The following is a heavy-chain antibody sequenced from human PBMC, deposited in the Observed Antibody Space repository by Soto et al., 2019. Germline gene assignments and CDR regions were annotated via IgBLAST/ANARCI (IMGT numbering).Heavy chain of an antibody. J-gene: IGHJ5*02. D-gene: IGHD3-3*01. V-gene: IGHV3-21*01. Sequence: EVQLVESGGGLVKPGGSLRLSCAASGFTFSSYSMNWVRQAPGKGLEWVSSISSSSSYIYYADSVKGRFTISRDNAKNSLYLQMNSLRAEDTAVYYCARAGSTILEVGWFDPWGQGTLVTVSS. CDR2: ISSSSSYI. CDR3: ARAGSTILEVGWFDP. CDR1: GFTFSSYS.